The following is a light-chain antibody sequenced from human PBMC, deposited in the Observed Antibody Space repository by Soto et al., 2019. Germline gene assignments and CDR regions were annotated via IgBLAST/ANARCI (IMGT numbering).Light chain of an antibody. CDR3: QQADSLPLVT. J-gene: IGKJ5*01. V-gene: IGKV1-12*01. CDR1: QDISTW. Sequence: DIQVTQSPCSVSASVGDRVTITCRASQDISTWLAWYQQKPGKAPKLLIYAASSLFSGVPSRFSGSGSGTDFTLTISSLQPEDFATYYCQQADSLPLVTFGQGTRLEIK. CDR2: AAS.